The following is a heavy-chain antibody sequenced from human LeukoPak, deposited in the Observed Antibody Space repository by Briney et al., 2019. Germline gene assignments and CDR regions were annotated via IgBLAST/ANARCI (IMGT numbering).Heavy chain of an antibody. CDR3: ARLSDSSIYGAFDI. J-gene: IGHJ3*02. CDR2: LYSGGST. D-gene: IGHD3-22*01. Sequence: GGSLRLSCAASGFTVSSNYMGWVRKAPGKGLEWVSVLYSGGSTYYPDSVKGRFTISRDNSQNTLNLQMDSLRPEDTAVYYCARLSDSSIYGAFDIWGHGTMATVSS. V-gene: IGHV3-66*02. CDR1: GFTVSSNY.